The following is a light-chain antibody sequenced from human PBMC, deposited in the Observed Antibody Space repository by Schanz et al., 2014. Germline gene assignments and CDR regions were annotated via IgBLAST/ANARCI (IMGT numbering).Light chain of an antibody. J-gene: IGLJ3*02. CDR2: DVR. Sequence: QSALTQPASVSGSPGQSITISCTGTSSDVGGYNFVSWYQQHPGKVPKLLIYDVRYRPSGVSNRFSGSKSGNTASLTISGLQAEDEADFYCASYTSSSTVVFGGGTKVTVL. CDR3: ASYTSSSTVV. V-gene: IGLV2-14*03. CDR1: SSDVGGYNF.